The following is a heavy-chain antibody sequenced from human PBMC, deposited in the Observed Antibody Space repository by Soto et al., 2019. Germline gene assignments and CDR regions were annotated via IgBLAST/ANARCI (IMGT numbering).Heavy chain of an antibody. J-gene: IGHJ6*02. CDR2: IIPIFGTA. D-gene: IGHD6-6*01. CDR3: ARAWIAALSSDYYYGMDV. CDR1: GGTFSRYA. Sequence: ASVPVSCQASGGTFSRYAISWLRQAPGHGLEWMGGIIPIFGTANYAQKFQGRVTITADESTSTAYMELSSLRSEDTAVYYCARAWIAALSSDYYYGMDVWGQGTTVTVSS. V-gene: IGHV1-69*13.